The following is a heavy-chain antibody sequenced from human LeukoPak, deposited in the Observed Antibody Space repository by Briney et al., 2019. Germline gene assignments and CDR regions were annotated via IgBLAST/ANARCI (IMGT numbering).Heavy chain of an antibody. Sequence: ASVKVSCKASGYTFTSYGISWVRQAPGQGLEWMGWISAYNGNTNYAQKLQGRVTMTTDTSTSTAYMELRSLRSDDTAVYYCAREITMIALANDDAFDIWGQGTMVTVSS. CDR2: ISAYNGNT. V-gene: IGHV1-18*01. J-gene: IGHJ3*02. CDR1: GYTFTSYG. D-gene: IGHD3-22*01. CDR3: AREITMIALANDDAFDI.